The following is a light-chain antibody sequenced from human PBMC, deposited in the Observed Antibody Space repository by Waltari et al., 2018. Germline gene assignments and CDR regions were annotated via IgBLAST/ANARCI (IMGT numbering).Light chain of an antibody. J-gene: IGKJ2*01. CDR3: QQYNDYPFT. Sequence: DIQMTQSPSTLSASVGDRVTITCRASQSLNIWLAWSQQKPGRAPKLLIFKASSLESGVPSRFSGSGSETEFTLTISSLQPDDFATYYCQQYNDYPFTFGQGTKLEVK. CDR1: QSLNIW. V-gene: IGKV1-5*03. CDR2: KAS.